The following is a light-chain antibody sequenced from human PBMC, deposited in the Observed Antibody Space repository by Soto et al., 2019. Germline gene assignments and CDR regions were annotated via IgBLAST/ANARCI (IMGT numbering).Light chain of an antibody. CDR3: GTWDYSLSAVV. CDR2: EVS. CDR1: SSDVGGYKF. J-gene: IGLJ2*01. Sequence: QSALTQPASVSGSPGQSITISCTGTSSDVGGYKFVSWYQQHPGKAPKLMIYEVSNRPTGVSSRFSGSKSGNTASLTISGLQAEDEADYYCGTWDYSLSAVVFGGGTQLTVL. V-gene: IGLV2-14*01.